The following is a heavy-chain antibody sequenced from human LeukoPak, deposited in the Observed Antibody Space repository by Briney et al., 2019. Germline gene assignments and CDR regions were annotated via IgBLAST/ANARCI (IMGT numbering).Heavy chain of an antibody. Sequence: GGSLRLSCAASGFTFSDHHMDWVRQAPGEGLEWVARIRNKANRYTTEYAASVKGRFTISRDDSGNSLYLQMDSLKTEDTAVYYCARSPLGIAPFDYWGQGTLVTVSS. V-gene: IGHV3-72*01. CDR1: GFTFSDHH. J-gene: IGHJ4*02. D-gene: IGHD7-27*01. CDR3: ARSPLGIAPFDY. CDR2: IRNKANRYTT.